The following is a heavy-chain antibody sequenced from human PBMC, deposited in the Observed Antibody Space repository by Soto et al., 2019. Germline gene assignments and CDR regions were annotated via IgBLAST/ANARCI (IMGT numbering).Heavy chain of an antibody. V-gene: IGHV1-46*01. CDR3: ARAEHYDSSGYYSPFDY. J-gene: IGHJ4*02. Sequence: GPSVKVSCKASGYTFTSYYIHWVRQAPGQGLEWMGIINPSGGTTTSAQKFQGRVTMTRDTSASTVYMELSSLRSEDTAVYFCARAEHYDSSGYYSPFDYWGQGTLVTVSS. CDR2: INPSGGTT. CDR1: GYTFTSYY. D-gene: IGHD3-22*01.